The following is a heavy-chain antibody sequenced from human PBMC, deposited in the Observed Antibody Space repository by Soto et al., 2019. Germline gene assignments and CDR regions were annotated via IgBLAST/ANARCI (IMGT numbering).Heavy chain of an antibody. Sequence: QGQLVQSGPEVKKTGASVRVSCVASGYTFSSFGIAWVRQAPGQGPEWMGWVTGYNGNTKYAQKFQDRVTMTTDTSTNTASMELRGLTSDDTAVYFCARAPPFDYWGQGTLITVSS. CDR1: GYTFSSFG. V-gene: IGHV1-18*04. CDR2: VTGYNGNT. CDR3: ARAPPFDY. J-gene: IGHJ4*02.